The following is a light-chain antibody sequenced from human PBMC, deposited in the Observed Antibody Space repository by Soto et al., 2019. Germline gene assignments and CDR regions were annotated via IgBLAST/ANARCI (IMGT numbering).Light chain of an antibody. CDR2: DVT. V-gene: IGLV2-14*03. Sequence: QSALTQPASVSGSPGQSITISCTGTSTDVGGHYYVSWYQQHPGKAPKLIIYDVTDRPSGVSHRFSGSKSGNTASLTISGLQAEDEADYYSTSYTSTNSYVAVGGGTKLTVL. J-gene: IGLJ2*01. CDR3: TSYTSTNSYVA. CDR1: STDVGGHYY.